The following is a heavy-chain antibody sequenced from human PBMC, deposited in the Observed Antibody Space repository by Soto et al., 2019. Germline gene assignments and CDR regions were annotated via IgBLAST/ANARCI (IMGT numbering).Heavy chain of an antibody. J-gene: IGHJ6*02. D-gene: IGHD6-13*01. CDR3: ARNTISAAGADYYGLDV. CDR2: MSSSGVTV. Sequence: GSLRLSCAGSGFTFSDYYMSWIRQAPGQGLEWVSYMSSSGVTVFYADSVKGRFTISRDNAKNSLYLQMYSLRAEDSAVYYCARNTISAAGADYYGLDVWGQGTTVTVSS. V-gene: IGHV3-11*01. CDR1: GFTFSDYY.